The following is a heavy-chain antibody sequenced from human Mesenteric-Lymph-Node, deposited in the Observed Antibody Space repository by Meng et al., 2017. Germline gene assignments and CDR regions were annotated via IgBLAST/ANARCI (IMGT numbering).Heavy chain of an antibody. CDR1: GFTFSSYD. CDR2: IGTAGDT. Sequence: GESLKISCAASGFTFSSYDMHWVRQATGKGLEWVSAIGTAGDTYYPGSVKGRFTISRDNSKNSLYLQMNSLRTEDTALYYCAKDHSSSWLGAFDIWGQGTMVTVSS. J-gene: IGHJ3*02. D-gene: IGHD6-13*01. CDR3: AKDHSSSWLGAFDI. V-gene: IGHV3-13*01.